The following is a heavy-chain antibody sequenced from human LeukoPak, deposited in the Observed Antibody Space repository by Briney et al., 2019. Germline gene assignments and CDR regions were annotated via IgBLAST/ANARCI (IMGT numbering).Heavy chain of an antibody. CDR3: ARGGGRQLATSHSYFDY. D-gene: IGHD2-15*01. V-gene: IGHV4-4*07. CDR2: IYSSGTT. Sequence: SETLSLTCNVSGGSISGYYWSWIRQPAGKGLEWIGRIYSSGTTNYNPSLKSRLTMSVDTSKNQFSLKLSSVTAADTAVYFCARGGGRQLATSHSYFDYWGQGILVPVSS. CDR1: GGSISGYY. J-gene: IGHJ4*02.